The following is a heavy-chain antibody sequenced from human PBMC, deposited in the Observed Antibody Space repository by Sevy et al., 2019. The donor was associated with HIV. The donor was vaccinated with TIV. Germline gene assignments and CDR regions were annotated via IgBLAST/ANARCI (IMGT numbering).Heavy chain of an antibody. V-gene: IGHV1-18*04. CDR1: GYTFTSYG. CDR3: ARDPTSSRGYSYGRVDY. CDR2: ISAYNGNT. Sequence: ASLKVSCKASGYTFTSYGISWVRQAPGQGLEWMGWISAYNGNTNYAQKLQGRVTMTTDTSTSTAYMELRSLRSDDTAVYYCARDPTSSRGYSYGRVDYWGQGTLVTVSS. D-gene: IGHD5-18*01. J-gene: IGHJ4*02.